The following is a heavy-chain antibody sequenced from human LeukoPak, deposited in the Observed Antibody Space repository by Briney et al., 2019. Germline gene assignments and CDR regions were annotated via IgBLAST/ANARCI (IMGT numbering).Heavy chain of an antibody. Sequence: PSETLSLTCTVSGGSISSGSYYLSWIRQPAGKGLEWIGRTYTSGGTNYNPSLKSRVTISVDTSKNQFSLKLSSVTAADTAVYYCARDLQGYGSSGYLDYWGQGTLVTVSS. V-gene: IGHV4-61*02. CDR3: ARDLQGYGSSGYLDY. D-gene: IGHD3-22*01. CDR1: GGSISSGSYY. CDR2: TYTSGGT. J-gene: IGHJ4*02.